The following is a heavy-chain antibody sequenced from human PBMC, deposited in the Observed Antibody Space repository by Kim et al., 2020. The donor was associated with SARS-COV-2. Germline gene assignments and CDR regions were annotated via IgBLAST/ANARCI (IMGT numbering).Heavy chain of an antibody. CDR3: AKGGYYYDSSGYYSIMDV. Sequence: SVKVSCKASGGTFSSYAISWVRQAPGQGLEWMGGIIPIFGTANYAQKFQGRVTITADESTSTAYMELSSLRSEDTAVYYCAKGGYYYDSSGYYSIMDVWGQGTTVTVSS. D-gene: IGHD3-22*01. CDR2: IIPIFGTA. V-gene: IGHV1-69*13. J-gene: IGHJ6*02. CDR1: GGTFSSYA.